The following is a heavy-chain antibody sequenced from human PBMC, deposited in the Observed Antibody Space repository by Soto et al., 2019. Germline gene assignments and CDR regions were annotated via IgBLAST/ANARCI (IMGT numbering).Heavy chain of an antibody. Sequence: QVQLVQSGSEVKEPGASVKVSCKASGYTFTGYYVLWVRQAPGQGPECMGWINPYTGGTNYAQKFQGRVTMTRDTSTRTAYMELSKLISDDTAVYYCATQFHHCGGDCYRGPYFGLDVWGQGTTVTVSS. V-gene: IGHV1-2*02. D-gene: IGHD2-21*02. J-gene: IGHJ6*02. CDR1: GYTFTGYY. CDR2: INPYTGGT. CDR3: ATQFHHCGGDCYRGPYFGLDV.